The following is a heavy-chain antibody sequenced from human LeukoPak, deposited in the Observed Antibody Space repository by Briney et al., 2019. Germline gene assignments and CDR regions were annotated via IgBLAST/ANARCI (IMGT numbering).Heavy chain of an antibody. V-gene: IGHV1-8*01. D-gene: IGHD6-6*01. Sequence: ASVKVSCKASDYTFTSYDINWVRQATGQGLEWMGWMNPNSGNTVYAQKFQGRVTMTRDTSISTAYMELSSLRSEDTAVYYCARVHSSSAFDYWGQGTLVTVSS. CDR3: ARVHSSSAFDY. CDR2: MNPNSGNT. J-gene: IGHJ4*02. CDR1: DYTFTSYD.